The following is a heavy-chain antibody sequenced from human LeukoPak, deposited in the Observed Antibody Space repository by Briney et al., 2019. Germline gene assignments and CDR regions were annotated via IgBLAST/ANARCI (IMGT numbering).Heavy chain of an antibody. Sequence: GGSLRLSCAASGFTFSSYWMSWVRQAPGKGLEWVANIKQDGSQKYYVDSVKGRFSISRDNAKNSLYLQMTSLKAEDTAVYYCATVGATERGHWGQGTLVTVSS. CDR2: IKQDGSQK. V-gene: IGHV3-7*03. D-gene: IGHD1-26*01. CDR3: ATVGATERGH. J-gene: IGHJ4*02. CDR1: GFTFSSYW.